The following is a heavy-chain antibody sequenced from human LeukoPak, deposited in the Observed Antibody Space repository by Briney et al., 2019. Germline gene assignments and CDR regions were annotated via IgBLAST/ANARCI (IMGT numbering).Heavy chain of an antibody. J-gene: IGHJ1*01. D-gene: IGHD3-22*01. V-gene: IGHV4-34*01. CDR1: GGSFSGYY. CDR2: INHSGST. CDR3: ARARPYDRKYFQH. Sequence: PSETLSLTCAVYGGSFSGYYWSWIRQPPGKGLEWNGEINHSGSTNYNPSLKSRVTISVDTSKNQFSLKLSSVTAADTAVYYCARARPYDRKYFQHWGQGTLVTVSS.